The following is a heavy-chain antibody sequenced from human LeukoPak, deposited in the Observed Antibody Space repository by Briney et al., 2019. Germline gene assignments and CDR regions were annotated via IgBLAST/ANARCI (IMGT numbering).Heavy chain of an antibody. D-gene: IGHD2-21*01. CDR2: ITWNSDNI. CDR1: GFLFDDYD. CDR3: VKDPLPQYYRGEETLIDY. Sequence: GGSLRLSCAASGFLFDDYDMHWVRQAPGKGLGWVAGITWNSDNIGYADSVQGRFSISSDSDKHSLYLHLNSLSGDDADLYYCVKDPLPQYYRGEETLIDYWGQAALVFVSS. V-gene: IGHV3-9*01. J-gene: IGHJ4*02.